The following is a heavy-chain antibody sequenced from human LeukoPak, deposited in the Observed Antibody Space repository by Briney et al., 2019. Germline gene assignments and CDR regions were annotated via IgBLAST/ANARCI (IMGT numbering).Heavy chain of an antibody. J-gene: IGHJ4*02. CDR1: GFTFSSYW. Sequence: PGGSLRLSCAASGFTFSSYWMTWVRQAPGKGLEWVSNIKHAGSEKYYVDSVKGRFIISRDTAKNSLYLQMNSLRAEDTAVYYCARGPNYCSSTSCYATGFDYWGRGTL. D-gene: IGHD2-2*01. CDR3: ARGPNYCSSTSCYATGFDY. CDR2: IKHAGSEK. V-gene: IGHV3-7*01.